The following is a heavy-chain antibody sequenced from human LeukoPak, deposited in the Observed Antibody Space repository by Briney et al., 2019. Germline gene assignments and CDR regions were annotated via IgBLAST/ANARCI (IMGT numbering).Heavy chain of an antibody. CDR1: GFTVSSNY. J-gene: IGHJ5*02. CDR2: IYSGGST. Sequence: GGSLRLSCAASGFTVSSNYMSWVRQAPGKGLEWVSVIYSGGSTYYADSVKGRFTISRDNSKNTLYLQMNSLRAEDTAVYYCARGSWELLGGGNNWFDPWGQGTLVTVSS. V-gene: IGHV3-53*01. CDR3: ARGSWELLGGGNNWFDP. D-gene: IGHD1-26*01.